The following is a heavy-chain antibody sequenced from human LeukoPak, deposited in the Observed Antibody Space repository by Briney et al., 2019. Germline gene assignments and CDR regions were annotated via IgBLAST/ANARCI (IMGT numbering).Heavy chain of an antibody. V-gene: IGHV3-21*06. CDR1: GFSFTSYA. CDR3: ARVGATTARSYYYYYMDV. J-gene: IGHJ6*03. Sequence: GGSLRLSCSASGFSFTSYAMNWVRQAPGKGLEWVSSITTGSSYIYYADSVRGRFSVSRDNAKNSLYLEMNSLRAEDTAVYYCARVGATTARSYYYYYMDVWGKGTTVTVSS. CDR2: ITTGSSYI. D-gene: IGHD1-1*01.